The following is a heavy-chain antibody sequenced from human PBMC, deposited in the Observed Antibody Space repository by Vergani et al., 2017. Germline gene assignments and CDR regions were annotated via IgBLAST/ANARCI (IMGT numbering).Heavy chain of an antibody. Sequence: QVQLQESGPGLVKPSETLSLTCTVSGGSISSGDYYWSWIRQPPGKGLEWIGYIYYSGSTYYNPSLKSRVTISVDTSKNQFSLKLSSVTAADTAVYYCARERSRDYDFWSGYYISNWFDPWGQGTLVTVSS. CDR2: IYYSGST. CDR3: ARERSRDYDFWSGYYISNWFDP. D-gene: IGHD3-3*01. CDR1: GGSISSGDYY. J-gene: IGHJ5*02. V-gene: IGHV4-30-4*01.